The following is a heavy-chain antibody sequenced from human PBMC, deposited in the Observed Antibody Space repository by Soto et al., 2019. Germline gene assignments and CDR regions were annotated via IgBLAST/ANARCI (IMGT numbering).Heavy chain of an antibody. CDR1: GGALRSDH. D-gene: IGHD2-2*02. Sequence: TLSLACTVSGGALRSDHLSWIRQPPGTGMEWLGYIYYSGSTNYNPSLKSRVTISVDTSKNQFSLKLSSVTAADTAVYYCARVDPRLRSGYCSSTSCYTPSLGMDGWGQGNTVTV. J-gene: IGHJ6*02. V-gene: IGHV4-59*01. CDR3: ARVDPRLRSGYCSSTSCYTPSLGMDG. CDR2: IYYSGST.